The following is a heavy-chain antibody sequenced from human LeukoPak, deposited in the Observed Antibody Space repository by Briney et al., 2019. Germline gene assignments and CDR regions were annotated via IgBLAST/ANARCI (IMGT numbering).Heavy chain of an antibody. Sequence: GGSLRLSCAASGFTFSSYAMSWVRQAPGKGLEGVSAISGSGYSTYYADSVKGRFTISRDNSKNTLYLQMNSLRAEDTAVYYCALGRTYYYYYMDVWGKGTTVTVSS. J-gene: IGHJ6*03. D-gene: IGHD1-26*01. V-gene: IGHV3-23*01. CDR1: GFTFSSYA. CDR3: ALGRTYYYYYMDV. CDR2: ISGSGYST.